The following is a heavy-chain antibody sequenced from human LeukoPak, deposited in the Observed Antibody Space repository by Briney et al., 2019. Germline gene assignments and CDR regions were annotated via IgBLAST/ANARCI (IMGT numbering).Heavy chain of an antibody. CDR2: IKQDGSEK. V-gene: IGHV3-7*01. CDR3: ARAAHYDFWSGPPDY. CDR1: GFTFSSYW. J-gene: IGHJ4*02. D-gene: IGHD3-3*01. Sequence: GGSLRLSCAASGFTFSSYWMSWVRQAPGKGLEWVANIKQDGSEKYYVDSVKGRFTISRDNAKNSLYLQMNSLRAEDAAVYYCARAAHYDFWSGPPDYWGQGTLVTVSS.